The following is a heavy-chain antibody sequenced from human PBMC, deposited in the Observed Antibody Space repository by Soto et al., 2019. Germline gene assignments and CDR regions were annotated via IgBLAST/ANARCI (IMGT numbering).Heavy chain of an antibody. Sequence: QVQLVQSGAEVKKPGSSVKVSCKASGGTFSSYAISWVRQAPGQGLEWMGGIIPIFGTANYAQKFQGRVTITADESTSTANMELSSLRSEDTAVYYCARTPSMITFGGVIATFDYWGQGTLVTVSS. CDR3: ARTPSMITFGGVIATFDY. V-gene: IGHV1-69*01. D-gene: IGHD3-16*02. CDR2: IIPIFGTA. J-gene: IGHJ4*02. CDR1: GGTFSSYA.